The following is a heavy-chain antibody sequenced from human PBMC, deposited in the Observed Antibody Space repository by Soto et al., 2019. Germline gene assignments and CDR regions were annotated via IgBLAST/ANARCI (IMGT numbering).Heavy chain of an antibody. CDR1: GGSFSGYY. V-gene: IGHV4-34*01. CDR2: INHSGST. J-gene: IGHJ4*02. D-gene: IGHD3-10*01. CDR3: ARGRYYGSGSTYFDY. Sequence: SETLSLTCAVYGGSFSGYYWSWIRQPPGKGLEWIGEINHSGSTNYNPSLKSRVTISVDTSKNQFSLKLSSVTAADTAVYYCARGRYYGSGSTYFDYWGQGTLVTVS.